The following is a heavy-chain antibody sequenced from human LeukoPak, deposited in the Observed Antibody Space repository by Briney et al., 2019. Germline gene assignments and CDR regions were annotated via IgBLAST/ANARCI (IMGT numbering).Heavy chain of an antibody. V-gene: IGHV3-74*03. CDR2: INTDGRDT. Sequence: GGSLRLSCAASGFSFRSYFMHWVRQAPGKGLVWVSRINTDGRDTEYADPVKGRFTISRDNAKNTLYMQMNSLREEDTAVYYCVAYNWNYPDYWGQGTLVTVSS. CDR3: VAYNWNYPDY. J-gene: IGHJ4*02. D-gene: IGHD1-7*01. CDR1: GFSFRSYF.